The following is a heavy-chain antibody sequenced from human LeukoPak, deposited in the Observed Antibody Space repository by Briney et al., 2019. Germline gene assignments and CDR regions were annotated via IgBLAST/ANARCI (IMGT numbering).Heavy chain of an antibody. CDR1: GFTSDDYA. J-gene: IGHJ6*02. V-gene: IGHV3-9*02. Sequence: GGSLRLSCAAAGFTSDDYAMHWVRQARGKGLEWVSGISWYSGSGGYADSVKGRFTISRDNAKNSLYLQMNSLRAEDTALYYCAKGWFGELLMDGMDVWGQGTPVTVSS. CDR2: ISWYSGSG. D-gene: IGHD3-10*01. CDR3: AKGWFGELLMDGMDV.